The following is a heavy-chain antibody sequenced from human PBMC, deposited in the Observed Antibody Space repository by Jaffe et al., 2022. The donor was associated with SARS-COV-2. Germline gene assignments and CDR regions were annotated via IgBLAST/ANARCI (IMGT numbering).Heavy chain of an antibody. CDR1: GFPFSDYG. J-gene: IGHJ4*02. Sequence: QVQLVESGGGVVQPGRSLRLSCAASGFPFSDYGMQWVRLAPGKGLEWVANIWNDGSKIYYADSVKGRFTGSRDSSKNMVSLQMNSLRAEDTAVYYCARSWGDHYFDYWGQGVLVTVAS. CDR2: IWNDGSKI. D-gene: IGHD3-16*01. CDR3: ARSWGDHYFDY. V-gene: IGHV3-33*01.